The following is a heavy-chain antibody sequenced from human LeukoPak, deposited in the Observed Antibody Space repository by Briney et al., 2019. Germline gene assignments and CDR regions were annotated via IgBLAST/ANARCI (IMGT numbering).Heavy chain of an antibody. V-gene: IGHV4-59*01. CDR2: IYYTGTT. D-gene: IGHD2-8*01. J-gene: IGHJ5*02. CDR3: ARAVLATKSEHWFDP. CDR1: GGSISSYY. Sequence: MTSETLSLTCTVSGGSISSYYWNWIRQPPGKGLEWIGYIYYTGTTNYSPSLKSRVTISVDTSKNQFSLKLSSVTAADTAMYYCARAVLATKSEHWFDPWGQGILVTVSS.